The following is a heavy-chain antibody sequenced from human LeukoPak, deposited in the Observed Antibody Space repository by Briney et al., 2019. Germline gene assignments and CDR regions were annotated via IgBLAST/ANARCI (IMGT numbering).Heavy chain of an antibody. CDR1: GFTFSSYW. V-gene: IGHV3-7*03. CDR2: IKQDGSEK. Sequence: GGSLRLSCAASGFTFSSYWMSWVRQAPGKGLEWVANIKQDGSEKYYVDSVKGRFTISRDNAKNSLYLQMNSLRAEDTAVYYCVRDLGSGSYYNQFDYWGQGTLVTVSS. J-gene: IGHJ4*02. D-gene: IGHD3-10*01. CDR3: VRDLGSGSYYNQFDY.